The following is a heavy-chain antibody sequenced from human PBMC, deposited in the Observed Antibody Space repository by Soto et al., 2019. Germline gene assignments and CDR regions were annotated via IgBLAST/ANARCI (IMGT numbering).Heavy chain of an antibody. D-gene: IGHD1-20*01. CDR2: ISGSGVTT. V-gene: IGHV3-23*01. Sequence: GGSLRLSCAGSGFSFSAYAMAWVRQTPRKGLEWVSVISGSGVTTYYADSVKGRFTISRGNSKNTLSLQMNSLRAEDTAVYYCVKGRPTAITDFDXWGQGTLVTVSX. CDR1: GFSFSAYA. J-gene: IGHJ4*02. CDR3: VKGRPTAITDFDX.